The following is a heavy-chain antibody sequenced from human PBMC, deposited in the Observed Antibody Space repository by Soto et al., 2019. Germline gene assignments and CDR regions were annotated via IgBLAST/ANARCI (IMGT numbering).Heavy chain of an antibody. CDR1: GGSISSYY. Sequence: QVQLQESGPGLVKPSETLSLTCTVSGGSISSYYWSWIRQPPGKGLEWIGYIYYSGSTKYNPSLKRRVTISVDTAKNQFSLKLSSVTAADTAVYDCARHGMAAAGDHYYYGMDVWGQGTTVTVS. CDR3: ARHGMAAAGDHYYYGMDV. CDR2: IYYSGST. D-gene: IGHD6-13*01. J-gene: IGHJ6*02. V-gene: IGHV4-59*01.